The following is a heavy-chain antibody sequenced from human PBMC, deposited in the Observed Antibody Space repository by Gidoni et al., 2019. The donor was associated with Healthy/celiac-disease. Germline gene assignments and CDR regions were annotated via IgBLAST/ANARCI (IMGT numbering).Heavy chain of an antibody. Sequence: QLQLQESGPGLVTPSETLSLTCTVSGGSISSSSYYWGWNRQPPGKGLEWIGSIYYSGSTYYNPSLKSRVTISVDTSKNQFSLKLSSVTAADTAVYYCARRGAYCSSTSCYPSSYWYFDLWGRGTLVTVSS. CDR3: ARRGAYCSSTSCYPSSYWYFDL. CDR1: GGSISSSSYY. D-gene: IGHD2-2*01. V-gene: IGHV4-39*01. J-gene: IGHJ2*01. CDR2: IYYSGST.